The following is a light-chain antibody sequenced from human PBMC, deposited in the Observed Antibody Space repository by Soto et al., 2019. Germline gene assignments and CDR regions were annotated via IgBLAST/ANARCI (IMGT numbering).Light chain of an antibody. CDR2: GAS. J-gene: IGKJ1*01. CDR1: RSVSSSY. V-gene: IGKV3-15*01. Sequence: EIVLTQSPGTLSLSPVERATLSGRASRSVSSSYLAWYRQKPGQSPRLLIYGASPRATGIPASFPGSGSGTEFTLTISSLQSEDFAIYWCQQYNSWPPTFGQGTKVDI. CDR3: QQYNSWPPT.